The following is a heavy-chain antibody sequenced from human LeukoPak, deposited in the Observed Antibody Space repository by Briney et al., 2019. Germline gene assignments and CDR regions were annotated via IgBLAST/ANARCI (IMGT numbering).Heavy chain of an antibody. J-gene: IGHJ4*02. CDR3: ARGTLHYYDSSGYLY. Sequence: WINAGNGNTKYSQKFQGRFTITRYTSASTAYMELSSLRSEDTAVYYCARGTLHYYDSSGYLYWGQGTLVTVSS. CDR2: INAGNGNT. V-gene: IGHV1-3*01. D-gene: IGHD3-22*01.